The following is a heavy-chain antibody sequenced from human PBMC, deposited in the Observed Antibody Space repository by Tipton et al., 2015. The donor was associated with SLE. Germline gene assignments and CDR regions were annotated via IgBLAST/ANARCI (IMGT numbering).Heavy chain of an antibody. CDR2: RHYNGNT. D-gene: IGHD3-22*01. CDR3: VRETMYHYDRSGYYSRTPFEI. J-gene: IGHJ3*02. V-gene: IGHV4-39*07. CDR1: GGFISSSSYY. Sequence: TLSLTCTVSGGFISSSSYYWGWIRQPPGKGLEWIGSRHYNGNTHYNPSLKSRITMSVDTSKNQFSLKLSSVTAADTAVYYCVRETMYHYDRSGYYSRTPFEIWGQGTMVTVSA.